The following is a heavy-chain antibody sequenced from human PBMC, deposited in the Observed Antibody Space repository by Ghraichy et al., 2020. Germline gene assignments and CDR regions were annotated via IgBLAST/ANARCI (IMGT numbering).Heavy chain of an antibody. J-gene: IGHJ6*02. CDR1: GYTFTSYD. CDR3: ARVGYGGFDYYYGMDV. D-gene: IGHD4-23*01. CDR2: MNPNSGNT. V-gene: IGHV1-8*01. Sequence: ASVKVSCKASGYTFTSYDINWVRQATGQGLEWMGWMNPNSGNTGYAQKFQGRVTMTRNTSISTAYMELSSLRSEDTAVYYCARVGYGGFDYYYGMDVWGQGTTVTVSS.